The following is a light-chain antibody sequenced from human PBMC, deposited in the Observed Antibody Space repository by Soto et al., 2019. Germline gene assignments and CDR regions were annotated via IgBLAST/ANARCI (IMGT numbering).Light chain of an antibody. Sequence: QSALTQPRSVSGSPGQSVTISCTGTSNDVVGYNYVSWYQQHPGKAPKLLISDVNKRPSGVPDRFSGSKSGNTASLIISGLQAEDEADYYVCSYAGSSTWVFGGGTKLTVL. J-gene: IGLJ3*02. CDR1: SNDVVGYNY. CDR3: CSYAGSSTWV. CDR2: DVN. V-gene: IGLV2-11*01.